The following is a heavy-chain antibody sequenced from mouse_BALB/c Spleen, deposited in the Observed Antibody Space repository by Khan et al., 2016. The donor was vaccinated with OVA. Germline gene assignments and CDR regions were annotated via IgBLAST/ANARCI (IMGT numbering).Heavy chain of an antibody. D-gene: IGHD1-1*01. Sequence: VQLKQSGPELMKPGASVKISCKSSGYSFTSYYIHWVKQSHGKTLEWIGYIDPFNGGSTYNQNFKGKATLTVDKSSSTAYMYLSSLTSEDSAVFYCAVHGSTSLSAYWGQGTMVTVSA. CDR2: IDPFNGGS. V-gene: IGHV1-31*01. J-gene: IGHJ3*01. CDR3: AVHGSTSLSAY. CDR1: GYSFTSYY.